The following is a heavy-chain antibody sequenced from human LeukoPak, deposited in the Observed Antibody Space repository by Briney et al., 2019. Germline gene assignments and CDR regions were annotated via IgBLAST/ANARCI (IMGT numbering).Heavy chain of an antibody. V-gene: IGHV4-30-4*01. CDR2: IYYSGST. CDR1: GGSISSGDYY. Sequence: KPSETLSLTCTVSGGSISSGDYYWSWIRQPPGKGLEWIGYIYYSGSTYYNPSLKSRVTISVDTSKNQFSLKLSSVTAADTAVYYCARYRDGYNFDYWGQGTLVTVSS. D-gene: IGHD5-24*01. J-gene: IGHJ4*02. CDR3: ARYRDGYNFDY.